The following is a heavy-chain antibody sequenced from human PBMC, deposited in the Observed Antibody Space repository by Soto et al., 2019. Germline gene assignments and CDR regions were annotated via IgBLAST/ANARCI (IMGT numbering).Heavy chain of an antibody. Sequence: ASVKVSCKASGYTFTGYYMHWVRQAPGQGLEWMGWINPNSGGTNYAQKFQGRVTMTRDTSISTAYMELSRLRSDDTTVYYCARDTPTYYYDSIGYCPDYWGQGTLVTVSS. CDR3: ARDTPTYYYDSIGYCPDY. V-gene: IGHV1-2*02. D-gene: IGHD3-22*01. CDR1: GYTFTGYY. CDR2: INPNSGGT. J-gene: IGHJ4*02.